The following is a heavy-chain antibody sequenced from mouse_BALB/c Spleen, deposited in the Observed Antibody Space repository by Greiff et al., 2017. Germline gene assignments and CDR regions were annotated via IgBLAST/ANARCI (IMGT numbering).Heavy chain of an antibody. D-gene: IGHD2-3*01. Sequence: QVQLQQSGAELARPGASVKLSCKASGYTFTSYWMQWVKQRPGQGLEWIGAIYPGDGDTRYTQKFKGKATLTADKSSSTAYMQLSSLASEDSAVYYCARDDGNYGWYFDYWGQGTTLTVSS. CDR2: IYPGDGDT. J-gene: IGHJ2*01. CDR1: GYTFTSYW. V-gene: IGHV1-87*01. CDR3: ARDDGNYGWYFDY.